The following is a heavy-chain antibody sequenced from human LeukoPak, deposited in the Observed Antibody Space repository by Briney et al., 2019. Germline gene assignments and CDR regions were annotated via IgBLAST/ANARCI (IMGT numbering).Heavy chain of an antibody. D-gene: IGHD2-2*01. CDR1: GYSFTSYW. V-gene: IGHV5-10-1*01. CDR3: AILVVPAAWTNYYYYYGVDV. Sequence: GESLKISCKGSGYSFTSYWISWVRQMPGKGLEWMGRIDPSDSYTNYSPSFQGHVTISADKSISTAYLQWSSLKASDTAMYYCAILVVPAAWTNYYYYYGVDVWGKGTTVTVSS. J-gene: IGHJ6*04. CDR2: IDPSDSYT.